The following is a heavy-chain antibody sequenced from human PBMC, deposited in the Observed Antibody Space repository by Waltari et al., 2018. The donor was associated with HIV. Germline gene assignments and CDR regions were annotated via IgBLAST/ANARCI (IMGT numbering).Heavy chain of an antibody. J-gene: IGHJ4*02. Sequence: QVQVVQSGPELKRPGSSVKVSCTASGANFGAHQINWVRQAPGQGLEWLATLVPNTQRKYSSQQFRGRVTLTADRSTTTAFMDLAGLTSDDTAIYYCLVGSHYYESTSYYAVWGPGTLVAVS. CDR3: LVGSHYYESTSYYAV. CDR2: LVPNTQRK. V-gene: IGHV1-69*02. CDR1: GANFGAHQ. D-gene: IGHD3-22*01.